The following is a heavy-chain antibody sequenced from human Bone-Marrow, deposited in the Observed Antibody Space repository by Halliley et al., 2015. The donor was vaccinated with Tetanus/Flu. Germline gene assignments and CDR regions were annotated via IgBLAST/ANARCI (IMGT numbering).Heavy chain of an antibody. CDR2: FYSNSDT. Sequence: LGWIGSFYSNSDTNYNPSLKSRVTISLDTSKNQFSLKMTSVTAADTAIYFCTRDCFGECYYGMDVWGRGTTVTVSS. J-gene: IGHJ6*02. V-gene: IGHV4-59*01. CDR3: TRDCFGECYYGMDV. D-gene: IGHD4-17*01.